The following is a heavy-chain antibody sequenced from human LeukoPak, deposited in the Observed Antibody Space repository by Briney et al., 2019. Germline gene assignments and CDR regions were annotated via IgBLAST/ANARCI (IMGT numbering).Heavy chain of an antibody. CDR2: ISGYNGNT. J-gene: IGHJ6*02. V-gene: IGHV1-18*04. CDR1: GYTFTGYY. D-gene: IGHD7-27*01. Sequence: ASVKVSCKASGYTFTGYYMHWVRQAPGQGLEWMGWISGYNGNTNYAQKVQGRVTMTTDTSTSTAYMEVRSLRSDDTAVYYCARDRNWDYFGLDVWGQGTTVTVSS. CDR3: ARDRNWDYFGLDV.